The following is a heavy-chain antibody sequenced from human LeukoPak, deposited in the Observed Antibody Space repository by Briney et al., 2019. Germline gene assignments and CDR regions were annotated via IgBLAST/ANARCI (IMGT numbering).Heavy chain of an antibody. CDR1: GGSISSYY. D-gene: IGHD3-3*01. CDR3: ASFRTIFGVFDY. V-gene: IGHV4-59*01. J-gene: IGHJ4*02. CDR2: IYYSGST. Sequence: PSETLPLTCTVSGGSISSYYWSWIRQPPGKGLEWIGYIYYSGSTHYNPSLKSRVTISVDTSKNQFSLKLSSVTAADTAVYYCASFRTIFGVFDYWGQGTLVTVSS.